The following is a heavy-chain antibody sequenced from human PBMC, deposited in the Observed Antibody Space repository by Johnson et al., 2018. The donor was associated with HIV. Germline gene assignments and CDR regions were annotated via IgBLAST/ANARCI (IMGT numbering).Heavy chain of an antibody. CDR2: ISYDGSNK. CDR3: ARLKNGAFDI. V-gene: IGHV3-30*14. Sequence: HVQLVESGGGVVQPGRSLRLSCAASGFTFSSYAMHWVRQAPGKGLEWVAVISYDGSNKYYADSVKGRFTISRDNSNNTLFLQMNSLRVEDTAVYYCARLKNGAFDIWGQGTMVTVSS. J-gene: IGHJ3*02. D-gene: IGHD2-8*01. CDR1: GFTFSSYA.